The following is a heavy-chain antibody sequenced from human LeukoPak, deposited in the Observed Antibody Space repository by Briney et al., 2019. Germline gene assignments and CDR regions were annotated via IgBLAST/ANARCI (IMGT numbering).Heavy chain of an antibody. CDR2: IYPGDSDT. CDR3: ASSASMVRGVISFDI. V-gene: IGHV5-51*01. D-gene: IGHD3-10*01. Sequence: GESLKISCKGSGYSFTSYWIGWVRQMPGKGLEWMGIIYPGDSDTRYSPSFQGQVTISADKSISTAYLQWSSLKASDTAMYYCASSASMVRGVISFDIWGQGTMVTVSS. J-gene: IGHJ3*02. CDR1: GYSFTSYW.